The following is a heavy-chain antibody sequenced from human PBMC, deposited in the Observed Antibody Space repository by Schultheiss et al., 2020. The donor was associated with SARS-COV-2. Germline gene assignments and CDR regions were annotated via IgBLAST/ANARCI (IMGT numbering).Heavy chain of an antibody. Sequence: GGSLRLSCAASGFTFSSYWMSWVRQAPGKGLEWVAVISYDGSNKYYADSVKGRFTISRDNSKNTLYLQMNSLRAEDTAVYYCAREIGTRDDYWGQGTLVTVSS. D-gene: IGHD1-7*01. CDR3: AREIGTRDDY. J-gene: IGHJ4*02. CDR1: GFTFSSYW. V-gene: IGHV3-30*03. CDR2: ISYDGSNK.